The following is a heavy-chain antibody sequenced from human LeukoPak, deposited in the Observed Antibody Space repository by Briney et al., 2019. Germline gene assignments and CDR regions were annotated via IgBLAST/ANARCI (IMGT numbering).Heavy chain of an antibody. CDR3: ARHGPYSGSLGWFDP. CDR1: GGSISPYY. J-gene: IGHJ5*02. D-gene: IGHD1-26*01. V-gene: IGHV4-59*08. CDR2: IYYSGST. Sequence: SETLSLTCTVSGGSISPYYWSWIRQPPEKGLEWIGYIYYSGSTNYNPSLKSRVTISVDTSKNQFSLKLSSVTAADTAVYYCARHGPYSGSLGWFDPWGQGTLVTVSS.